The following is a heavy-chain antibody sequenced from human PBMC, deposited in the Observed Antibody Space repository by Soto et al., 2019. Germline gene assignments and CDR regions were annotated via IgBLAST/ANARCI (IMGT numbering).Heavy chain of an antibody. V-gene: IGHV3-21*01. CDR2: ISSSSSYI. D-gene: IGHD6-13*01. CDR1: GFTFSSYS. CDR3: AREGIAAALDY. J-gene: IGHJ4*02. Sequence: GGSLRLSCAASGFTFSSYSMNWVRQAPGKGLEWVSSISSSSSYIYYADSVKGRFTISRDNAKNSLYLQVNSLRAEDTTVYYCAREGIAAALDYWGQGTLVTVSS.